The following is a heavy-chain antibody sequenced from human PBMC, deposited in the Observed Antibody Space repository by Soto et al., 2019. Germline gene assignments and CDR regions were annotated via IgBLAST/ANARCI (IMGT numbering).Heavy chain of an antibody. J-gene: IGHJ4*02. CDR1: GGYVISRSDY. Sequence: SVTQSLTWTVAGGYVISRSDYWSWIRQPPGKGLEWIGYIYYSGSTNYNPSLKSRVTISVDTSKNQFSLKLSSVTAADTAVYYCARDYYDILTGSGLPVYWGQASLV. V-gene: IGHV4-61*01. CDR2: IYYSGST. CDR3: ARDYYDILTGSGLPVY. D-gene: IGHD3-9*01.